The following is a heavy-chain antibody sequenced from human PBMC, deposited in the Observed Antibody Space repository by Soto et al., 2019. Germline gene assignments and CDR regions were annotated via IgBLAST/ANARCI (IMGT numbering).Heavy chain of an antibody. J-gene: IGHJ4*02. CDR3: IRTSLVVAAATREDY. D-gene: IGHD2-15*01. CDR2: INSDGSRT. V-gene: IGHV3-74*01. CDR1: GFTFSSYW. Sequence: EVQLVESGGGLVQPGGSLRLSCAASGFTFSSYWMHWVRQAPGKGLVWVSRINSDGSRTSYADSVKGRFTISRDNAKNTLYLQMNRLRAEDMAVYYCIRTSLVVAAATREDYWGQGTLVTVSS.